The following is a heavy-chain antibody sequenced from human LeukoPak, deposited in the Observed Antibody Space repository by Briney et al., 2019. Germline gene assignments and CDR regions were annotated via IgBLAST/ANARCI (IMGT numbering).Heavy chain of an antibody. CDR3: ARVWSSGVGDL. CDR1: GYTFTSYY. J-gene: IGHJ5*02. CDR2: IDPSGGST. Sequence: ASVKVSCKASGYTFTSYYMHWVRQAPGQGLEWMGIIDPSGGSTSYAQKFQGRVTMTRDTSTSTVYMELSSLRSEDTAVYYCARVWSSGVGDLWGQGTLVTVSS. V-gene: IGHV1-46*01. D-gene: IGHD1-26*01.